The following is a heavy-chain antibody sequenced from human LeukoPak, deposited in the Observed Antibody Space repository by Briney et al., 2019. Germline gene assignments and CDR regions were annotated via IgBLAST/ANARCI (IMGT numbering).Heavy chain of an antibody. J-gene: IGHJ5*02. V-gene: IGHV1-46*01. D-gene: IGHD1-26*01. CDR2: INPSGGTT. CDR1: GYTFTSYY. Sequence: ASVKVSCKASGYTFTSYYMHWVRQAPGQGLEWMGLINPSGGTTRYAQKFQGRVTMTRDLSTSTDYMELSSLRSDHTAVYFCARDNSVGDYAWWFDPWGQGTLVTVSS. CDR3: ARDNSVGDYAWWFDP.